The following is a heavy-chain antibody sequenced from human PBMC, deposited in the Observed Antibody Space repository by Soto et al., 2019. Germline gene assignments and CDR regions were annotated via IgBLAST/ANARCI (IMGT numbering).Heavy chain of an antibody. CDR2: MNQHGSDI. CDR1: GFTFSSYW. V-gene: IGHV3-7*03. D-gene: IGHD2-21*01. J-gene: IGHJ4*02. CDR3: ATDTYCHATCYRGHGN. Sequence: EVQLVESGGDLVQPGGSLRLSCAASGFTFSSYWMACVLQSPGKGLEWVASMNQHGSDIQYVDSVRGRFTISRDNARNLLYLQMNTLRVEDTAIYYCATDTYCHATCYRGHGNWGQGTLVTVSS.